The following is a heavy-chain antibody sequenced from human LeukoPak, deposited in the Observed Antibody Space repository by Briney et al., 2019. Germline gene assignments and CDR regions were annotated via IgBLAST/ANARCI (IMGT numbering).Heavy chain of an antibody. D-gene: IGHD5-18*01. CDR3: ARGGARGYSYGGLDY. CDR1: GDSISSYY. CDR2: IYDSGST. J-gene: IGHJ4*02. Sequence: PSETLSLTCTVSGDSISSYYWSWIRQSPGKGLDWIGYIYDSGSTNYNPSLKSRVSISVDTSKNQFSLKLSSVIAADTAVYYCARGGARGYSYGGLDYWGQGTLVTVSS. V-gene: IGHV4-59*01.